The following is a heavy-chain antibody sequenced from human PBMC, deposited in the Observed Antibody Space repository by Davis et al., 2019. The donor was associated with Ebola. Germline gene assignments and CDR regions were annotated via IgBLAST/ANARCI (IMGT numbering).Heavy chain of an antibody. CDR1: GHSFTSYW. V-gene: IGHV5-51*01. J-gene: IGHJ4*02. D-gene: IGHD6-13*01. Sequence: KVSCKGSGHSFTSYWIGWVRQMPGKGLEWMGIIYPGDSDTRYSPSFQGQVTISADKSISTAYLQWSSLKASDPAMYYCATRPGEYSSSWYRDYWGQGTLVTVSS. CDR3: ATRPGEYSSSWYRDY. CDR2: IYPGDSDT.